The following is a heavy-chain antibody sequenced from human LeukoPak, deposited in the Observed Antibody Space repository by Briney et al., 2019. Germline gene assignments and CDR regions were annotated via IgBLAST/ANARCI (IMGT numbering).Heavy chain of an antibody. J-gene: IGHJ4*02. CDR1: GFTFSSYE. V-gene: IGHV3-48*03. D-gene: IGHD4-17*01. Sequence: SGGSLRLXCAASGFTFSSYEMNWVRQAPGKGLEWVSYISSSGSTIYYADSVKGRFTISRDNAKNSPYLQMNSLRAEDTAVYYCARGGGLRRTFDYWGQGTLVTVSS. CDR3: ARGGGLRRTFDY. CDR2: ISSSGSTI.